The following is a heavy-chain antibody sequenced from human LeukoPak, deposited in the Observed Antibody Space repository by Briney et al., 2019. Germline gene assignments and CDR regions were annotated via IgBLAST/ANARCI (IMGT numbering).Heavy chain of an antibody. Sequence: ASVKVSCKAFGYTFTSNYMHWVRQAPGQGPEWMGVISPSGGSTTYAQKFQGRVTLTRDMSTSTDYLELSSLRSDDTAVYYCARGADSSSWFASPDFWGQGTLVTVSS. CDR1: GYTFTSNY. D-gene: IGHD6-13*01. CDR3: ARGADSSSWFASPDF. V-gene: IGHV1-46*01. J-gene: IGHJ4*02. CDR2: ISPSGGST.